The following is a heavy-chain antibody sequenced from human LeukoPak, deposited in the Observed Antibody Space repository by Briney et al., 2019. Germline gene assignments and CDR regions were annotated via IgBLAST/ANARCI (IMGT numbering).Heavy chain of an antibody. CDR2: INTDGTTT. Sequence: PGGSLRLSCGASGFTFSSYWMYWARRVPGKGLVWVSRINTDGTTTNYADSVQGRFTVSRDNAKSTLYLQMNSLRAEDTAVYYCAREGYSYGYFDYWGQGTLVTVSS. V-gene: IGHV3-74*01. J-gene: IGHJ4*02. CDR1: GFTFSSYW. D-gene: IGHD5-18*01. CDR3: AREGYSYGYFDY.